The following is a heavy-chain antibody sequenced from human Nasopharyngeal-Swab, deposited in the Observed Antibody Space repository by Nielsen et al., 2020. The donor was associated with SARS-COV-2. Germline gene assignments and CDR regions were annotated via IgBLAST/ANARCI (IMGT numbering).Heavy chain of an antibody. D-gene: IGHD3-22*01. V-gene: IGHV3-30-3*01. CDR2: ISYDGSNK. J-gene: IGHJ4*02. Sequence: VRQAPGKGLEWVAVISYDGSNKYYADSVKGRFTISRDNSKNTLYLQMNSLRAEDTAVYYCARDQYYYASSGGKGYFDYWGQGTLVTVSS. CDR3: ARDQYYYASSGGKGYFDY.